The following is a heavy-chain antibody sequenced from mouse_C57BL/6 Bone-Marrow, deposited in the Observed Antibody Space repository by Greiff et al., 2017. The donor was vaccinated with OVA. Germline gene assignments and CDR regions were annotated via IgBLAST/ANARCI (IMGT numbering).Heavy chain of an antibody. V-gene: IGHV5-4*03. J-gene: IGHJ3*01. CDR1: GFTFSSYA. Sequence: EVMLVESGGGLVKPGGSLKLSCAASGFTFSSYAMSWVRQTPEKRLEWVATISDGGSYTYYPDNVKGRFTISRDNAKNNLYLQMSHLKSEDTAMYYCARVTAPSTTFAYWGQGTLVTVSA. CDR3: ARVTAPSTTFAY. D-gene: IGHD2-14*01. CDR2: ISDGGSYT.